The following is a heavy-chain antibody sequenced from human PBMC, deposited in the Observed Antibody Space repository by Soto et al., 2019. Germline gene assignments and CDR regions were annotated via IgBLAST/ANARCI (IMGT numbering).Heavy chain of an antibody. Sequence: ASVKVSCKASGYTFTSYGISWVRQAPGQGLEWMGWISAYNGNTNYAQKLQGRVTMTTDTSTSTAYMELRSLRSDDTAVYYCARSGRSTIFGVVTTSYYYYGMDVWGQGTTVTVS. CDR3: ARSGRSTIFGVVTTSYYYYGMDV. D-gene: IGHD3-3*01. CDR1: GYTFTSYG. CDR2: ISAYNGNT. J-gene: IGHJ6*02. V-gene: IGHV1-18*04.